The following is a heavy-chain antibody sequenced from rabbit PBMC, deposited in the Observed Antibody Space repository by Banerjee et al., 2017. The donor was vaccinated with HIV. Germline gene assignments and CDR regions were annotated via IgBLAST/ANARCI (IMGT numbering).Heavy chain of an antibody. D-gene: IGHD4-1*01. J-gene: IGHJ6*01. CDR2: INTSSGNT. CDR1: GFTLSSYW. Sequence: QEQLEESGGDLVQPEGSLTLTCTASGFTLSSYWICWVRQAPGKGLEWSACINTSSGNTVYASWAKGRFTISKTSSTTVTLQMTSLTAADTAAYFCARISGWGGDLWGPGTLVTVS. CDR3: ARISGWGGDL. V-gene: IGHV1S45*01.